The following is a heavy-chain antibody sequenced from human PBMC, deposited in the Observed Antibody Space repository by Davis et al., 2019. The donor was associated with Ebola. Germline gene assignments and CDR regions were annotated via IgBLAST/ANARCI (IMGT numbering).Heavy chain of an antibody. Sequence: ASVKVSCKAPGHTLTNYGITWVRQAPGQGLEWMGWINGYSGNTNYAQKVQGRVTMTTDKSTSTAYMERRSLRSDDTAVYYCAVNASGYDALDPWGQGTPVTVSS. V-gene: IGHV1-18*01. J-gene: IGHJ5*02. D-gene: IGHD3-16*01. CDR2: INGYSGNT. CDR3: AVNASGYDALDP. CDR1: GHTLTNYG.